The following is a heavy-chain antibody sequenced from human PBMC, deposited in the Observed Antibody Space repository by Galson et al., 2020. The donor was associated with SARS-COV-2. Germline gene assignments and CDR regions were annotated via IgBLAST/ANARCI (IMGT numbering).Heavy chain of an antibody. J-gene: IGHJ6*02. D-gene: IGHD2-2*01. CDR2: INPSGGST. CDR3: ARGSVVVVVPAALDV. V-gene: IGHV1-46*01. Sequence: ASVKVSCKASGYTFTSYYMHWVRQAPGQGLEWMGIINPSGGSTSYAQKFQGRVTMTRDTSTSTVYMELSSLRSEDTAVYYCARGSVVVVVPAALDVWGQGTTVTVSS. CDR1: GYTFTSYY.